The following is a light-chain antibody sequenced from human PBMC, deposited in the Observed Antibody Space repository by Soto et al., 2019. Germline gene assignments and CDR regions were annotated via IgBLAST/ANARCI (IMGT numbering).Light chain of an antibody. CDR2: GAS. Sequence: EIVMTQSPATLSVSPGERATLSCRASQSVSSNLAWYQQKPGQAPRLLIYGASTRATGIPDRFSGSGSGTEFTLTISGLQSEDCAVYYCQRYNNWPPRITFGSGTKVDIK. CDR3: QRYNNWPPRIT. J-gene: IGKJ3*01. V-gene: IGKV3-15*01. CDR1: QSVSSN.